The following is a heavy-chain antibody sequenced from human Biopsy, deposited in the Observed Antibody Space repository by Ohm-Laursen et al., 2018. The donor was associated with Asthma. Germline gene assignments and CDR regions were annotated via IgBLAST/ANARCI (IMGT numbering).Heavy chain of an antibody. D-gene: IGHD6-6*01. Sequence: LRLSCTASGFTFHNYVMHWVRQAPGKGLEWVAGIFFDGSNKYYADSVKGRFTISRDNSKDTLYLQVNSLRGDDTAVYYCARGKTWGRSYYFDYWGQGTLVTVSS. CDR2: IFFDGSNK. V-gene: IGHV3-30-3*01. CDR1: GFTFHNYV. J-gene: IGHJ4*02. CDR3: ARGKTWGRSYYFDY.